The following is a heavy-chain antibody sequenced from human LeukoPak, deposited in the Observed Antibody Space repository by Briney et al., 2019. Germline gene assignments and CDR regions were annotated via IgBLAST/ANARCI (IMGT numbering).Heavy chain of an antibody. CDR1: GFTFNTYW. CDR2: IDGDGSST. V-gene: IGHV3-74*01. J-gene: IGHJ4*02. CDR3: ARGYSGSGRSY. D-gene: IGHD3-10*01. Sequence: GGSLRLSCAASGFTFNTYWMYWVRQAPGKGLVWVSRIDGDGSSTTYADSVRGRFTISRDNAKNTLYLQMNSLRAEDTDVYYCARGYSGSGRSYWGQGTLVTVSS.